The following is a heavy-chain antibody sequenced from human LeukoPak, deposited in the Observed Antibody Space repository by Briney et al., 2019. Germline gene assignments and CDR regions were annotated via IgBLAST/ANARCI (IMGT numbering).Heavy chain of an antibody. D-gene: IGHD3-16*02. CDR2: IIPILGIA. J-gene: IGHJ6*02. CDR3: ARAPSRLSYPNTYYYYGMDV. CDR1: GYTFTSYG. V-gene: IGHV1-69*04. Sequence: GASVKVSCKASGYTFTSYGISWVRQAPGQGLEWMGRIIPILGIANYAQKFQGRVTITADKSTSTAYMELSSLRSEDTAVYYCARAPSRLSYPNTYYYYGMDVWGQGTTVTVSS.